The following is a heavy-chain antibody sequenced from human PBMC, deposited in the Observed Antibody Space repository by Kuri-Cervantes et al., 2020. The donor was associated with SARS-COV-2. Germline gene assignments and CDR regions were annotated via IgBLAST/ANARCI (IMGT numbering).Heavy chain of an antibody. Sequence: LRLSCTFSGGSISSGDYYWSWIRQPPGKGLEWIGYIYYSGSTYYNPSLKSRVTISVDTSKNQFSLKLSSVTAADTAVYYCARASTTIYGVLIMLFSSNAFAIWGQGTLVTVSS. J-gene: IGHJ3*02. CDR3: ARASTTIYGVLIMLFSSNAFAI. CDR2: IYYSGST. D-gene: IGHD3-3*01. CDR1: GGSISSGDYY. V-gene: IGHV4-30-4*08.